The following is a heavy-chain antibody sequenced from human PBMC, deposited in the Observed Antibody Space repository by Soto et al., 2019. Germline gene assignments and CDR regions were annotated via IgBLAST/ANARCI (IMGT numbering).Heavy chain of an antibody. CDR3: ASLSYGQLRYFDN. D-gene: IGHD3-16*02. CDR2: IKQDGSDR. CDR1: KFTFGDYW. J-gene: IGHJ4*02. Sequence: XGSLRLSCAVPKFTFGDYWMSWVRQPPGKGLEWISNIKQDGSDRNYADSVKGRFTISRDNADNSMYLQMNSLRAEDTAVYYCASLSYGQLRYFDNWGQGVLVTVSS. V-gene: IGHV3-7*01.